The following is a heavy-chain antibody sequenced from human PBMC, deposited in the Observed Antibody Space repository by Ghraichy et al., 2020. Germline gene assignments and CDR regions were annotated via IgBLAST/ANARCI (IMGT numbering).Heavy chain of an antibody. CDR1: GYTFSDYY. V-gene: IGHV1-2*06. D-gene: IGHD5-12*01. J-gene: IGHJ4*02. CDR3: ARALGYSGQDRTFDY. Sequence: ASVKVSCKASGYTFSDYYMHWVRQAPGQGLEWMGRINPNSGGTSYAQRFQGRVTMTRDTSINTAYMELSWLKSDDTAVYYCARALGYSGQDRTFDYWGQGTLVTVSS. CDR2: INPNSGGT.